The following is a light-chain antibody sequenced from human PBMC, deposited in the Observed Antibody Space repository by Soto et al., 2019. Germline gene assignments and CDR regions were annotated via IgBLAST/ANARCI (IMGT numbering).Light chain of an antibody. Sequence: DIQMTQSPSSLSASVGDRVTITCRASQSINSFLNWYQQKPGRAPNLLIYSASRLQSGVPSRFSGSGSGTDFTLTISSLQPEDFATYYCQQSYSTPLTFGRGTKVEIK. CDR1: QSINSF. V-gene: IGKV1-39*01. CDR3: QQSYSTPLT. CDR2: SAS. J-gene: IGKJ4*01.